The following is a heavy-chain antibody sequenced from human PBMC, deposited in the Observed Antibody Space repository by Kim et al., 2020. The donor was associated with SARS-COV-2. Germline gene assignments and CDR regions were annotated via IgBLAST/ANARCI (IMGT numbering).Heavy chain of an antibody. CDR1: GFTFRTYW. V-gene: IGHV3-74*01. J-gene: IGHJ4*02. CDR3: TRDPDYSKGASFDY. CDR2: INDDGSVT. Sequence: GGSLRLSCAASGFTFRTYWMHWVRQVPGKGLVWVSRINDDGSVTTYADSVKGRITISTDNSTNMMYLQMNSLRAEDTAVYYCTRDPDYSKGASFDYWGQG. D-gene: IGHD4-4*01.